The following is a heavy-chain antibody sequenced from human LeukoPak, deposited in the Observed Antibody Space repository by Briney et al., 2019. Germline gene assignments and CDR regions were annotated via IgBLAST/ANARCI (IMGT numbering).Heavy chain of an antibody. CDR3: SVDMSPAMDV. J-gene: IGHJ6*03. V-gene: IGHV3-30*04. D-gene: IGHD5-24*01. CDR2: ISYDGSNK. CDR1: GFTFSTYA. Sequence: GRSLRLSCAASGFTFSTYAMHWVRQAPGKGLEWVAVISYDGSNKYYADSVKGRFTISRDISKNTLYLQMNSLRAEDTAMYYCSVDMSPAMDVWGKGTTVTVYS.